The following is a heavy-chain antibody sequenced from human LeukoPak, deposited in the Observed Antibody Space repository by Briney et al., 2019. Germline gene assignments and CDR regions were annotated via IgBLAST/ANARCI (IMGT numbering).Heavy chain of an antibody. CDR1: GFTFSSYA. J-gene: IGHJ6*03. D-gene: IGHD3-3*01. V-gene: IGHV3-23*01. CDR2: ISNSGSNT. CDR3: AARRGYYHYMDV. Sequence: GGSLRLSCAASGFTFSSYAVAWVRQAPGKGLEWVSSISNSGSNTYYAGSVRGRFTISRDNSKNTLSLQMNSLTAEDTAVYYCAARRGYYHYMDVWGKGTTVTVSS.